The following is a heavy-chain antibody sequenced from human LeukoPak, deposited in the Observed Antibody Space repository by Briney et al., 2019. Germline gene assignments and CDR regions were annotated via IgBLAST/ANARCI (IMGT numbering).Heavy chain of an antibody. V-gene: IGHV4-34*01. CDR1: GGSFSGYY. Sequence: SETLSLTCAVYGGSFSGYYWSWIRQPPGKGLEWIGEINHSGSTNYNPSLKSRVTISVDTSKNQFSLKLGSVTAADTAVYYCARGDAAAAPFDYWGQGTLVTVSS. D-gene: IGHD6-13*01. CDR3: ARGDAAAAPFDY. CDR2: INHSGST. J-gene: IGHJ4*02.